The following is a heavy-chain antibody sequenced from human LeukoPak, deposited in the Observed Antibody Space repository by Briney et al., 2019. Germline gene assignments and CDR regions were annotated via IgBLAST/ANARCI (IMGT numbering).Heavy chain of an antibody. J-gene: IGHJ4*02. CDR2: VYYGGST. V-gene: IGHV4-59*08. CDR1: GGSISSYY. CDR3: ARHGGYSNGWWDY. D-gene: IGHD6-19*01. Sequence: SETLSLTCTVSGGSISSYYWGWIRQPPGKGLEWIGYVYYGGSTTYSPSLRSRVTISVDTSKNQFSLKLASVTAADTAVYYCARHGGYSNGWWDYWGQGTLVTVSS.